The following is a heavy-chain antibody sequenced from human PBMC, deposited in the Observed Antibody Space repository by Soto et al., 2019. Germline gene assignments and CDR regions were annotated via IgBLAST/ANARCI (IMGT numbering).Heavy chain of an antibody. V-gene: IGHV3-21*01. CDR3: ARVGIVVVPADRLDYYYMDV. CDR1: GFTFSSYS. CDR2: ISSSSSYI. D-gene: IGHD2-2*01. Sequence: GGSLRLSCAASGFTFSSYSMNWVRQAPGKGLEWVSSISSSSSYIYYADSVKGRFTISRDNAKNSLYLQMNSLRAEETAVYYCARVGIVVVPADRLDYYYMDVWGKGTTVTVSS. J-gene: IGHJ6*03.